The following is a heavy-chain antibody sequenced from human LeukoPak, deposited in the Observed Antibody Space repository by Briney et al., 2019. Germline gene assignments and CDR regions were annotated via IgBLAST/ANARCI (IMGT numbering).Heavy chain of an antibody. Sequence: PGGSLRLSCAASGFTFSSYGMQWVRQAPGKGLEWVAVISHDGTVQHYADSVKGRFTISRDNSDNTLYLQMNSLRAEDTAVYYCARELISTTWRGNRSYFDLWGRGTLVSVSS. J-gene: IGHJ2*01. V-gene: IGHV3-30*03. D-gene: IGHD1-1*01. CDR3: ARELISTTWRGNRSYFDL. CDR1: GFTFSSYG. CDR2: ISHDGTVQ.